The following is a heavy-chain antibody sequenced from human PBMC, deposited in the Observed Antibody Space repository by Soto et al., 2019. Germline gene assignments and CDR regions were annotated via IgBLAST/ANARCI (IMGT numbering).Heavy chain of an antibody. D-gene: IGHD3-3*01. V-gene: IGHV1-2*06. CDR1: GYRFTTFY. CDR3: ARDRRRDDFWSGYYTKGWFDP. J-gene: IGHJ5*02. Sequence: GASVKVSCKASGYRFTTFYIHWVRQAPGQGLEWMGRMNVDTGGTTYAQKFQGRVTMTRDTSISTAYMEVTNVKSDDTAVYYCARDRRRDDFWSGYYTKGWFDPWGQGTLVTVSS. CDR2: MNVDTGGT.